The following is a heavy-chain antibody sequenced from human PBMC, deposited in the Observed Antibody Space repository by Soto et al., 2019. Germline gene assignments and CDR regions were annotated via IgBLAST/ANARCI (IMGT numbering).Heavy chain of an antibody. Sequence: GGSLRLSCAASGFTFSSYAMTWVRQAPGKGLEWVSTISGSGGSTYYADSVKGRFTISRDNSKNTLYLQMNSLRAEDTAVYYCATYVWGSYRYPGPSFDYWGQGTLVTVSS. J-gene: IGHJ4*02. D-gene: IGHD3-16*02. CDR2: ISGSGGST. V-gene: IGHV3-23*01. CDR1: GFTFSSYA. CDR3: ATYVWGSYRYPGPSFDY.